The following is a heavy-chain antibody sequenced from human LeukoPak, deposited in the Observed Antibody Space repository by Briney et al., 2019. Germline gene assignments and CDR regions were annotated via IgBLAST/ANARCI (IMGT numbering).Heavy chain of an antibody. CDR1: GYSFTSYW. J-gene: IGHJ4*02. Sequence: GESLKISCKGSGYSFTSYWIGWVRQMPGKGLEWMGIIYPGDSDTRYSPSFQGQVTISADKSISTAYLQWSSLKASDTAMYYCAKHRAVAGTPFDYWGQGTLVTVSS. D-gene: IGHD6-19*01. CDR2: IYPGDSDT. CDR3: AKHRAVAGTPFDY. V-gene: IGHV5-51*01.